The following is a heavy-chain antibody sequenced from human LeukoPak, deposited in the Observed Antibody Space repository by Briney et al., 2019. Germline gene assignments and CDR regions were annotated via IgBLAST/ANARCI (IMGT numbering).Heavy chain of an antibody. D-gene: IGHD3-16*01. V-gene: IGHV3-7*01. J-gene: IGHJ5*02. Sequence: QTGGSLRLSCAASGFTFSSYWMSWVCQAPGKGLEWVANIKQDGSEKYYVDSVKGRFTISRDNAKNSLYLQMNSLKAEDTAVYYCARVNMITFGGIDPWGQGTLVTVSS. CDR3: ARVNMITFGGIDP. CDR2: IKQDGSEK. CDR1: GFTFSSYW.